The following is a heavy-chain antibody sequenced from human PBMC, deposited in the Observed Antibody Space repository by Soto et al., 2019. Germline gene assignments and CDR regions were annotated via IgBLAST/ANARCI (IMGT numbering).Heavy chain of an antibody. Sequence: SETLSLTCAVYGGSFSGYYWSWIRQPPGKGLEWIGEINHSGSTNYNPSLKSRVTISVDTSKNQFSLKLSSVTAADTAVYYCARGRRMTTVTYFDYWGQGTLVTVSS. CDR2: INHSGST. J-gene: IGHJ4*02. D-gene: IGHD4-17*01. V-gene: IGHV4-34*01. CDR1: GGSFSGYY. CDR3: ARGRRMTTVTYFDY.